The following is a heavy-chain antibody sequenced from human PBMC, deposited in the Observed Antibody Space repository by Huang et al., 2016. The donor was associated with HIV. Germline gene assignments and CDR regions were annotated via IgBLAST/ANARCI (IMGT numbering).Heavy chain of an antibody. CDR2: INPKRGGT. Sequence: QVQLVQSGAEVKNPGASVRVSCKASGYTFTDSNIHGGRQAPGKGLEWVGWINPKRGGTIYEQGCQGRITMTRDTTISTVHMDLRRIQSDDTAVYFCARDWSFGSSTSPADWGQGTLVTVSS. J-gene: IGHJ4*02. V-gene: IGHV1-2*02. D-gene: IGHD6-6*01. CDR1: GYTFTDSN. CDR3: ARDWSFGSSTSPAD.